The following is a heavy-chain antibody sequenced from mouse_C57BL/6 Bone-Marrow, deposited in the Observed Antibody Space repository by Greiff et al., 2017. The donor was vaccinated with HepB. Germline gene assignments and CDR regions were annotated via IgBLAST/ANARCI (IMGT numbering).Heavy chain of an antibody. CDR2: IYPRSGNT. CDR3: ARERGDCYGSRPWFAY. CDR1: GYTFTSYG. V-gene: IGHV1-81*01. D-gene: IGHD1-1*01. Sequence: VQLQQSGAELARPGASVKLSCKASGYTFTSYGISWVKQRTGQGLEWIGEIYPRSGNTYYNEKFKGKATLTVDKSSSTAYMELRSLTSEDSAVYFCARERGDCYGSRPWFAYWGQGTLVTVTA. J-gene: IGHJ3*01.